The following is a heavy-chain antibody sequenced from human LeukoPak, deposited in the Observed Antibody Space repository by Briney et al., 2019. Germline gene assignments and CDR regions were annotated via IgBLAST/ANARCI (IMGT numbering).Heavy chain of an antibody. V-gene: IGHV4-34*01. J-gene: IGHJ4*02. Sequence: PSETLSLTCAVYGGSFSGYYWSWLRQPPGKGLEWIGEINHSGSTNYNPSLKSRVTISVDTSKNQFSLKLSSVTAADTAVYHCARDGWSVSLDYWGQGTLVTVSS. CDR1: GGSFSGYY. D-gene: IGHD6-19*01. CDR2: INHSGST. CDR3: ARDGWSVSLDY.